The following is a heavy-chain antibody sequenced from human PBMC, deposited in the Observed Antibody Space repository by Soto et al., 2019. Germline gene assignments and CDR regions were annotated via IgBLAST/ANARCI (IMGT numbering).Heavy chain of an antibody. J-gene: IGHJ6*02. CDR2: ISKSGTVI. V-gene: IGHV3-48*03. CDR3: ASVNLRFSYGIDV. CDR1: GSTFSSSE. D-gene: IGHD3-3*01. Sequence: QPGGSLRLSCAASGSTFSSSEMHWVRQAPGKGLEWVSYISKSGTVIYYADSVKGRFTISRDNAKNLLYLQMNSLRAEDTAVYFCASVNLRFSYGIDVWGQGTSVTVSS.